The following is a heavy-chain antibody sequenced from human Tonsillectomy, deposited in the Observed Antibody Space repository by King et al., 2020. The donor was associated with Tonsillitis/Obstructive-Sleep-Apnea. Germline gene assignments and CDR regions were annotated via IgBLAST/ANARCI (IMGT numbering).Heavy chain of an antibody. V-gene: IGHV3-23*04. CDR2: ISGSGGTT. D-gene: IGHD6-19*01. Sequence: VQLVESGGGLVQPGGSLRLSCAASGSTFISYTMSWVRQAPGKGLEWVSAISGSGGTTNYADSVKGRFSISRDHSKNTLYLQMNSLRAEDTAVYYCAKDWIYSSGWDALYAFDIWGQGTRVTVSS. CDR3: AKDWIYSSGWDALYAFDI. J-gene: IGHJ3*02. CDR1: GSTFISYT.